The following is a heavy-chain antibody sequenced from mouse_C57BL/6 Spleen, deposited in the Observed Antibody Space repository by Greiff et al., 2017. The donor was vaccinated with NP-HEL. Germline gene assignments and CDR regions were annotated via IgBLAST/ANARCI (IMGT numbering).Heavy chain of an antibody. CDR3: AREGKLLRSLDY. Sequence: QVQLKQSGAELVMPGASVKLSCKASGYTFTSYWMHWVKQRPGQGLEWIGEIDPSDSYTNYNQKFKGKSTLTVNKSSSTAYMQLSSLTSEDSAVYYCAREGKLLRSLDYWGHSTTLTVSS. V-gene: IGHV1-69*01. CDR1: GYTFTSYW. J-gene: IGHJ2*01. CDR2: IDPSDSYT. D-gene: IGHD1-1*01.